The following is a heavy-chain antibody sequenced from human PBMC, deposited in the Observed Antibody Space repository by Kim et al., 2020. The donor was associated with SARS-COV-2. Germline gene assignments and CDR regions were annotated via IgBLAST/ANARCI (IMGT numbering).Heavy chain of an antibody. CDR1: GGTFSSYA. J-gene: IGHJ4*02. Sequence: SVKVSCKASGGTFSSYAISWVRQAPGQGLEWMGGIIPIFGTANYAQKFQGRVTITADESTSTAYMELSSLRSEDTAVYYCARGLKRAVAVHPYFDYWGQGTLVTVSS. CDR3: ARGLKRAVAVHPYFDY. V-gene: IGHV1-69*13. CDR2: IIPIFGTA. D-gene: IGHD6-19*01.